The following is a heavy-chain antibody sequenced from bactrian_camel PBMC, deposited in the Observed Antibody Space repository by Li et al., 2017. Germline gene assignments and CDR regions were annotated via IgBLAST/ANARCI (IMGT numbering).Heavy chain of an antibody. D-gene: IGHD3*01. CDR3: AADLSFGCHFGSGCCRNFRN. CDR1: GFTFGNSD. CDR2: ISSSGVT. J-gene: IGHJ6*01. V-gene: IGHV3S55*01. Sequence: VQLVESGGGSVQAGGSLKLSCLASGFTFGNSDMGWYRQVPGNECDLVSTISSSGVTYYVDSVKGRFTISQDNAKNTVYLYMNSLKPEDTAMYYCAADLSFGCHFGSGCCRNFRNWGQGTQVTVS.